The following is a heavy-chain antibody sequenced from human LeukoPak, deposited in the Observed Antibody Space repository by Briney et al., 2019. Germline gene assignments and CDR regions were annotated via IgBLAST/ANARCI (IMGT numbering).Heavy chain of an antibody. CDR2: IYYSGST. J-gene: IGHJ4*02. CDR1: GGSISSGDYY. Sequence: SQTLSLTCTVSGGSISSGDYYWSWIRQPPGKGLEWIGYIYYSGSTYYNPSLKSRVTISVDTSKNQFSLKLSSVTAADTAVYYCARVNDSSGYSNYFDYWGRGTLVTVSS. CDR3: ARVNDSSGYSNYFDY. V-gene: IGHV4-30-4*01. D-gene: IGHD3-22*01.